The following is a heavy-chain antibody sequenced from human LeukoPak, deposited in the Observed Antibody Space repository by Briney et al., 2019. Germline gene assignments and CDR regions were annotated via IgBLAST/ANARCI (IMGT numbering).Heavy chain of an antibody. V-gene: IGHV1-69*06. CDR1: GGTFSSFA. CDR3: ARGSNYGSGSYYLHYYGMDV. CDR2: IIPIFGTE. D-gene: IGHD3-10*01. Sequence: SVKVSCKASGGTFSSFAISWVRQAPGQGLEWMGGIIPIFGTENYAQKFQGRDTITADNSTSTAYMELSSLRFEDTAVYYCARGSNYGSGSYYLHYYGMDVWGKGTTVTVSS. J-gene: IGHJ6*04.